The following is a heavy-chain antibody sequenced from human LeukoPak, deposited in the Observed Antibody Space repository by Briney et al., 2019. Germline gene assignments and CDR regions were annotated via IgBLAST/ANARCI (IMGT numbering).Heavy chain of an antibody. Sequence: ASVKVSCKASGYTFTGYYMHWVRQAPGQGLEWMGWINPNSGGTNYAQKFQGRVTMTRETSISTAYMELSRLRSDDTAVYYCARDRGGRYCSGGSCYSAGDKGGIDYWGQGTLVTVSS. J-gene: IGHJ4*02. CDR1: GYTFTGYY. CDR3: ARDRGGRYCSGGSCYSAGDKGGIDY. V-gene: IGHV1-2*02. D-gene: IGHD2-15*01. CDR2: INPNSGGT.